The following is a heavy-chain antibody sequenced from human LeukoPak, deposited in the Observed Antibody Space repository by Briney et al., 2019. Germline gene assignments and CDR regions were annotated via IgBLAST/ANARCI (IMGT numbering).Heavy chain of an antibody. CDR2: INPNSGDT. CDR1: GYTFTEYY. D-gene: IGHD2-15*01. V-gene: IGHV1-2*02. Sequence: ASVKVSCKASGYTFTEYYMHWLRQAPGLVFEWMGSINPNSGDTYYSPEFQGRVTLTRDTSIKTAYMEMNSLKSDDTAVYYCVRDIAPIGSWWFGPWGQGTLIIVSS. J-gene: IGHJ5*02. CDR3: VRDIAPIGSWWFGP.